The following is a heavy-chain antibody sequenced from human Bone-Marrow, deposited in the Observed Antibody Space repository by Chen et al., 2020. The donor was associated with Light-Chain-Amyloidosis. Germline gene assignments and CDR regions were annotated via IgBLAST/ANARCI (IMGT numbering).Heavy chain of an antibody. CDR1: GFSFSSYG. J-gene: IGHJ4*02. Sequence: QVQLVESGGGVVQPGRSLRLSCAASGFSFSSYGMHWVRQAPGKGLEWVAGRWIDGSNKYYADSVKGRFTISRDNSKNTLYLQMNSLRTEDTAVYYCAREPGDYVWGSYHSFYYFDYWGQGTLVTVSS. V-gene: IGHV3-33*01. CDR2: RWIDGSNK. CDR3: AREPGDYVWGSYHSFYYFDY. D-gene: IGHD3-16*02.